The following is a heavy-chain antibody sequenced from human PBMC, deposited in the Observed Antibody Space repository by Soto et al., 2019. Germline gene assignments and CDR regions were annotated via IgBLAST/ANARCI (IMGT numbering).Heavy chain of an antibody. J-gene: IGHJ6*03. Sequence: QVQLQQWGAGLLKPSETLSLTCAVYGGSFSGYQWSWIRQTPGKGLEWIGGINDSGDINYNPSLQSRVTILVDSPKKQISLRLSSVTAADTAVYYCARGLSLWFGELSRRGGYYYYMDVWGKGTTVTVSS. CDR2: INDSGDI. D-gene: IGHD3-10*01. CDR1: GGSFSGYQ. V-gene: IGHV4-34*01. CDR3: ARGLSLWFGELSRRGGYYYYMDV.